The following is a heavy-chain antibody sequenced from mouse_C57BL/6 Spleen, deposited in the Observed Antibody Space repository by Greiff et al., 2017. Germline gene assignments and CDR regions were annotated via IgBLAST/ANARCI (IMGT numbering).Heavy chain of an antibody. D-gene: IGHD1-1*01. CDR3: ARGRITQDYAMDY. J-gene: IGHJ4*01. CDR1: GFTFSSYA. CDR2: ISDGGSYT. Sequence: EVKLVESGGGLVKPGGSLKLSCAASGFTFSSYAMSWVRQTPEKRLEWVATISDGGSYTDYPANVQGRFTISRDNAKNNLSLQMSHLKSEDTAMYYCARGRITQDYAMDYWGQGTSVTVSS. V-gene: IGHV5-4*03.